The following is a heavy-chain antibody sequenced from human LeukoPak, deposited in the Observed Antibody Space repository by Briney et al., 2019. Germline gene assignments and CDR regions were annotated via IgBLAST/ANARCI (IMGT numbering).Heavy chain of an antibody. CDR3: ATHRRSGSGGSENAFEI. D-gene: IGHD5-12*01. Sequence: SETLSLTCSVSGGSLSSSNYHGGWIRQPPGKGLEWIGNIYDSGTTHYNPSLKSRVTISGDTSKNQFSLKLNSVTAADTAIYYCATHRRSGSGGSENAFEIWGQGTMVTVSS. J-gene: IGHJ3*02. CDR2: IYDSGTT. V-gene: IGHV4-39*01. CDR1: GGSLSSSNYH.